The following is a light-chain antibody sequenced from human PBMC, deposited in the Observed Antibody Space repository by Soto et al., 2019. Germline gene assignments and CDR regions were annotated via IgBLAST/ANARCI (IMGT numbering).Light chain of an antibody. Sequence: EIVLTQSPVTLSLSPGERASLSCRASRSFASSYLGWYQQKPGQAPRLLIYAASTRATGVPDRFSGSGSATDFTFTINRLQPEDSAVYYCHHYASSPPYTFGQGTKLEIK. V-gene: IGKV3-20*01. J-gene: IGKJ2*01. CDR3: HHYASSPPYT. CDR1: RSFASSY. CDR2: AAS.